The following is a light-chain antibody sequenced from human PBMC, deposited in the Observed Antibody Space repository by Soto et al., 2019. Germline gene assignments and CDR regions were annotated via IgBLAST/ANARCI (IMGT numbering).Light chain of an antibody. CDR1: QYINTR. V-gene: IGKV3-11*01. Sequence: EIVLTQSPATLSSFQGDRVTLSCRASQYINTRLAWYQHRPGQAPRLLIYQTSIRAAGIPARFSASGTGTDFTLTISDVQPEDFAVYYCHQRQSWPRTFGQGTKVAIK. CDR2: QTS. J-gene: IGKJ1*01. CDR3: HQRQSWPRT.